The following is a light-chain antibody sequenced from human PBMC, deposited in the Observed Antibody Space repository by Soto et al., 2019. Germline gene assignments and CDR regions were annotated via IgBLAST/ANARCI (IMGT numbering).Light chain of an antibody. CDR1: SSNIGAGYD. Sequence: QSVLTQPPSVSRAPGQRVTISCTGSSSNIGAGYDVHWYQQLPGTAPKLLIYGNSNRPSGVPDRFSGSKSGTSASLAITGLQAEDEADYYCQSYDSSLSGYVFGTGTKVPVL. V-gene: IGLV1-40*01. CDR2: GNS. CDR3: QSYDSSLSGYV. J-gene: IGLJ1*01.